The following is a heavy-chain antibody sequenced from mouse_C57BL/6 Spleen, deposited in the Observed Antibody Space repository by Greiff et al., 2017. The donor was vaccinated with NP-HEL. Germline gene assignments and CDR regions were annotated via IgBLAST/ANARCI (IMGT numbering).Heavy chain of an antibody. CDR3: TRRPYYYGSSYFGY. V-gene: IGHV1-15*01. CDR2: IDPETGGT. D-gene: IGHD1-1*01. CDR1: GYTFTDYE. J-gene: IGHJ2*01. Sequence: VQLKESGAELVRPGASVTLSCKASGYTFTDYEMHWVKQTPVHGLEWIGAIDPETGGTAYNQKFKGKAILTADKSSSTAYMELRSLTSEDSAVYYCTRRPYYYGSSYFGYWGQGTTLTVSS.